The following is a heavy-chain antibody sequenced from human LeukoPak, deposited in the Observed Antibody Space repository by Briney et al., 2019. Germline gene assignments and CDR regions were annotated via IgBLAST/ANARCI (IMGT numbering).Heavy chain of an antibody. J-gene: IGHJ4*02. CDR3: ARDRGYSYAFDY. D-gene: IGHD5-18*01. Sequence: SETLSLTCTVSVGSISSYYWSWIRQPAGKGLEWIGRIYTSGSTNYNPSLKSRVTISIDTSKNQFSLKLNSVTAADTAVYYCARDRGYSYAFDYWGQGTLVTVSS. CDR2: IYTSGST. V-gene: IGHV4-4*07. CDR1: VGSISSYY.